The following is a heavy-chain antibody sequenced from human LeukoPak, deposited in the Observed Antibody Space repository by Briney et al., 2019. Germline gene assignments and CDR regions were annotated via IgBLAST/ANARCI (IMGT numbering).Heavy chain of an antibody. D-gene: IGHD3-10*01. CDR1: GFTFNSYV. Sequence: GGSLRLSCAASGFTFNSYVMSWVRQAPGKGLEWVSSITSGGAGAYHADSVKGRFTISRDNSKNTLYLQMNSLRAEDTAVYYCARDDLYYGSGSYYKMGFDYWGQGTLVTVSS. CDR3: ARDDLYYGSGSYYKMGFDY. V-gene: IGHV3-23*01. CDR2: ITSGGAGA. J-gene: IGHJ4*02.